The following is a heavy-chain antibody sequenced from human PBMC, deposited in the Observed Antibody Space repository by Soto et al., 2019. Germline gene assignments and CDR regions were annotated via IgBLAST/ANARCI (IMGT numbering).Heavy chain of an antibody. CDR3: AKELRHAYNLAYLAH. D-gene: IGHD1-1*01. CDR2: ITGSGDST. J-gene: IGHJ4*02. CDR1: GFTFKSYA. V-gene: IGHV3-23*01. Sequence: GVSLRLSCAASGFTFKSYAVSWVRQAPGKGLEWVSVITGSGDSTYYADSVKGRFTISRDNSKSTLYLQMNSLRAEDTAVYYCAKELRHAYNLAYLAHWGQGTRVTVSA.